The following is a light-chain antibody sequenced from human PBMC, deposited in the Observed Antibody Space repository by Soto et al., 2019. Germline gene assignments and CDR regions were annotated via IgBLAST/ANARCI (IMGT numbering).Light chain of an antibody. V-gene: IGLV3-21*02. CDR3: QVWDSSSEQVV. CDR1: NIGSIS. Sequence: SYELTQPPSASVAPGQTARITCGGSNIGSISVHWYQQKPGQAPVLVVYEDSDRPSGIPERFAGSNSGNMATLTISRVEAGDEADYYCQVWDSSSEQVVFGGGTQLTV. CDR2: EDS. J-gene: IGLJ2*01.